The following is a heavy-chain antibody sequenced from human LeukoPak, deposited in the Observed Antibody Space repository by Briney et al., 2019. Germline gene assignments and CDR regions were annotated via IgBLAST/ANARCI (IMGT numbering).Heavy chain of an antibody. J-gene: IGHJ4*02. D-gene: IGHD6-19*01. CDR2: IYTSGST. CDR3: AGGPTSGWPY. Sequence: SETLSLTCTVSGDSISSYYWSWIRQPAGKGLEWIAGIYTSGSTKYNPSLKSRVSMSVGASKKQSSLEIGSVAAAGPAVYYCAGGPTSGWPYWGQGTLVTVSS. V-gene: IGHV4-4*07. CDR1: GDSISSYY.